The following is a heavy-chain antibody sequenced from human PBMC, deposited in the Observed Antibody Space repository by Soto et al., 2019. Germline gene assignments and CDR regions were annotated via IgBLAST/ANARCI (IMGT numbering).Heavy chain of an antibody. V-gene: IGHV1-18*01. Sequence: QVQLLQSGPEVKKPGASVKVSCKASGYTFTSYGITWVRQAPGQGLEWLGWISAYNGKIKYAQKLQGRATVSADTSTSTAYMELRSLRSDDTAVYYCATGGPAADFWGQGTLVTVSS. CDR2: ISAYNGKI. CDR1: GYTFTSYG. J-gene: IGHJ4*02. CDR3: ATGGPAADF. D-gene: IGHD3-16*01.